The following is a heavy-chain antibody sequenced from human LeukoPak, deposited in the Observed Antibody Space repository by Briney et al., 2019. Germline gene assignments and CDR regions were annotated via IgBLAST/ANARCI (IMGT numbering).Heavy chain of an antibody. J-gene: IGHJ4*02. Sequence: GGSLRLSCAASGFTFSSYWIHWVRQAPGKGLEWVSAISGSGDITYYADSVKGRFTVSRDGSKNTLYLQMNSLRAEDTAVYYCAKGTMDGGQFYYDSSGGQGTLVTVSS. CDR1: GFTFSSYW. D-gene: IGHD3-22*01. CDR2: ISGSGDIT. CDR3: AKGTMDGGQFYYDSS. V-gene: IGHV3-23*01.